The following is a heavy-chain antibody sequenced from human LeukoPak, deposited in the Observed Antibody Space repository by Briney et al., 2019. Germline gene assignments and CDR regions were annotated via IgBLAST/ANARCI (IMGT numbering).Heavy chain of an antibody. CDR3: AKDTLGSGWYGFQH. Sequence: PGGSLRLSCEASGFTFSTYGIHWVRQAPGKGLEWVSGISWNSGSIGYADSVKGRFTISRDNAKNSLYLQMNSLRAEDTALYYCAKDTLGSGWYGFQHWGQGTLVTVSS. CDR1: GFTFSTYG. CDR2: ISWNSGSI. J-gene: IGHJ1*01. D-gene: IGHD6-19*01. V-gene: IGHV3-9*01.